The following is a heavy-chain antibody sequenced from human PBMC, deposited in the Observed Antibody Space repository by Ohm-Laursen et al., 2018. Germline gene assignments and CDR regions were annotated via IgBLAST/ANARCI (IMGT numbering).Heavy chain of an antibody. Sequence: SLRLSCAASGFTFSNYWMTWVRQAPGKGLEWVANIRKDGGETYYVDSVKGRFTISRDNAKNSLYLQINSLKGEDTAVYFCARDPTFHAFDIWGQGTMVTVSS. D-gene: IGHD2/OR15-2a*01. CDR3: ARDPTFHAFDI. CDR2: IRKDGGET. J-gene: IGHJ3*02. CDR1: GFTFSNYW. V-gene: IGHV3-7*01.